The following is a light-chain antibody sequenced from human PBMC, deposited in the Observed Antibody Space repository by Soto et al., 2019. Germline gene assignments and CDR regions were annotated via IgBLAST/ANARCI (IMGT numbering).Light chain of an antibody. Sequence: EIVLTQSPGTVSLSPGERATLSCRASQSVSSSLAWYQQQPGQAPRLLIYGASSRATGIPDRFSGSGSGTDFTLTISRLEPEDFAVYYCQQYGRLPRTFGQGTKVEIK. V-gene: IGKV3-20*01. CDR1: QSVSSS. J-gene: IGKJ1*01. CDR3: QQYGRLPRT. CDR2: GAS.